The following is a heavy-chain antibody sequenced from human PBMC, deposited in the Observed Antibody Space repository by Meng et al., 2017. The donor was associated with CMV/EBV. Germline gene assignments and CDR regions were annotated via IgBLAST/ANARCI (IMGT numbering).Heavy chain of an antibody. D-gene: IGHD6-6*01. CDR2: ISYDGSNK. CDR3: ARGLKPELIAARPYYYYGMDV. CDR1: GFTFSSYA. Sequence: GESLKISCAASGFTFSSYAMHWVRQPPGKGLEWVAVISYDGSNKYYADSVKGRFTISRDNSKNTLYLQMNSLRAEDTAVYYCARGLKPELIAARPYYYYGMDVWGQGTTVTVSS. J-gene: IGHJ6*02. V-gene: IGHV3-30*04.